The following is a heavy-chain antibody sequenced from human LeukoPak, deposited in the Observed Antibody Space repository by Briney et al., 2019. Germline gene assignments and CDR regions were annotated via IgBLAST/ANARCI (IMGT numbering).Heavy chain of an antibody. D-gene: IGHD6-13*01. CDR2: IIPIFGTA. J-gene: IGHJ4*02. CDR3: ASSPAAAGNNY. Sequence: ASVKVSCKASGGTFSSYAISWVRQAPGQGLEWMGGIIPIFGTANYAQKFQGRVTITADESTSTAYMELSSLRSEDTAVYYCASSPAAAGNNYWGQGTLVTVSS. V-gene: IGHV1-69*13. CDR1: GGTFSSYA.